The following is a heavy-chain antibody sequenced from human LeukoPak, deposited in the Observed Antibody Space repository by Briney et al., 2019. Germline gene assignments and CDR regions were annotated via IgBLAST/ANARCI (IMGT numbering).Heavy chain of an antibody. CDR1: GHSIRGFYY. Sequence: SETLSLTCTVSGHSIRGFYYWVWIRQTPQQGLEWIGSVYQSGTSYYNPSFKSRCTISVDTLNNQFSLKLSSVTAADTAVYYCARQRFIPEMGEYYFDYWGQGTLVTVSS. CDR2: VYQSGTS. D-gene: IGHD5-24*01. J-gene: IGHJ4*02. V-gene: IGHV4-38-2*02. CDR3: ARQRFIPEMGEYYFDY.